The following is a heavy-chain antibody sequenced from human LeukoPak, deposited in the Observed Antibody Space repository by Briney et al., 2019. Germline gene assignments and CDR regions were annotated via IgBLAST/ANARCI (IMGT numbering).Heavy chain of an antibody. Sequence: GASVKVSCKASGGTFSSYAISWVRQAPGQGLEWMGGIIPIFGTANYAQKFQGRVTITTDESTSTAYMELSSLRSEDTAVYYCARTGQGRYCTNGVCYRLGYFQHWGQGTLVTVSS. CDR2: IIPIFGTA. CDR1: GGTFSSYA. CDR3: ARTGQGRYCTNGVCYRLGYFQH. V-gene: IGHV1-69*05. J-gene: IGHJ1*01. D-gene: IGHD2-8*01.